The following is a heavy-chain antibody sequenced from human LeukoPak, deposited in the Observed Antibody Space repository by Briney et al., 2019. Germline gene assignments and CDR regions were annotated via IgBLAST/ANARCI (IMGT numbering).Heavy chain of an antibody. CDR1: GFTFTSSA. Sequence: SVKVSCKASGFTFTSSAVQWVRQARGQRLEWIGWIVVGGGNTNYAQKFQERVTITRDMSTSTAYMELSSLRSEDTAVYYCAAGHYDFWSGYFREDYGMDVWGQGTTVTVSS. CDR2: IVVGGGNT. CDR3: AAGHYDFWSGYFREDYGMDV. J-gene: IGHJ6*02. D-gene: IGHD3-3*01. V-gene: IGHV1-58*01.